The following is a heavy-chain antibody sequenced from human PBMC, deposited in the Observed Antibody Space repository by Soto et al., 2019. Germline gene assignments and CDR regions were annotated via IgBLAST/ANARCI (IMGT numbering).Heavy chain of an antibody. D-gene: IGHD3-3*01. CDR3: VKPYYDFWSAKAGMDV. Sequence: GGSLRLSCSASGFTVSSYAMHWVRQAPGKGLEYVSAISSNGGSTYYADSVKGRFTISRDNSKNTLYLQMSSLRAEDTAVYYCVKPYYDFWSAKAGMDVWGQGTTVTVSS. CDR2: ISSNGGST. J-gene: IGHJ6*02. V-gene: IGHV3-64D*08. CDR1: GFTVSSYA.